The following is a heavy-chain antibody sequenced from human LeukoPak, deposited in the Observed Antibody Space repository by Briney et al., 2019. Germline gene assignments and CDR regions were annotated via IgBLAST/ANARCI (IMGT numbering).Heavy chain of an antibody. J-gene: IGHJ4*02. CDR3: ARPNYDSSGMVDY. D-gene: IGHD3-22*01. V-gene: IGHV5-51*01. CDR2: IYPGDSDT. Sequence: GESLKIYCKGSGYSFTSSWIGWVRQMPGKGLEWMGIIYPGDSDTRYSPSFQGHVTISADKSISTGYLQWSSLKASDIAMYFCARPNYDSSGMVDYWGQGTLVTVSS. CDR1: GYSFTSSW.